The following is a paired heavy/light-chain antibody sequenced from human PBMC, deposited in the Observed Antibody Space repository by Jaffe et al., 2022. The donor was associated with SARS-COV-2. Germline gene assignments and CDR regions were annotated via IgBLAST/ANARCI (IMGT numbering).Heavy chain of an antibody. J-gene: IGHJ5*02. D-gene: IGHD2-21*01. CDR2: ISGGGTT. CDR3: ARVLSGVSNRGDRWFDP. Sequence: QVQLQESGPGLVKPSGTLSLTCAVFGGSISGINWWSWVRQPPGKGLEWIGEISGGGTTNYNPSLKSRVTILLDKSNNQFSLKLTSLTAADTAMYYCARVLSGVSNRGDRWFDPWGQGTLVTVSS. CDR1: GGSISGINW. V-gene: IGHV4-4*02.
Light chain of an antibody. Sequence: DIVVTQSPDSLAVSLGERATINCKSSQSVFYSPNNKNYLAWYQQKPGQPPKVLIYWASTRESGVPDRFSGSGSGADFTLTISSLQAEDVAVYYCQQYYGTPYTFGQGTKLEIK. CDR1: QSVFYSPNNKNY. CDR3: QQYYGTPYT. V-gene: IGKV4-1*01. J-gene: IGKJ2*01. CDR2: WAS.